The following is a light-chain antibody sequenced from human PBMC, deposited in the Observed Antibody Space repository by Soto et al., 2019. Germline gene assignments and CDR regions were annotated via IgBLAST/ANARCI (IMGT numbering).Light chain of an antibody. Sequence: QSALTQPRSVSGSPGQSVTISCTGTSSDVGGYNYVSWYQQHPGKAPKLMIYDVSKRPSGVSNRFSGSKSGNTASLTISGLQAEDEADYYCSSYTSSSTLEVFGTGTKLTVL. CDR3: SSYTSSSTLEV. CDR1: SSDVGGYNY. CDR2: DVS. V-gene: IGLV2-14*01. J-gene: IGLJ1*01.